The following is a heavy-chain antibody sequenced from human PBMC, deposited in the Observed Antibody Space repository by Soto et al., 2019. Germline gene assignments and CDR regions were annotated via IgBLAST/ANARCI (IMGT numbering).Heavy chain of an antibody. CDR3: AKGSSTVPTSQGHLGN. CDR2: ISASGGRQ. V-gene: IGHV3-23*01. J-gene: IGHJ4*01. Sequence: PGASLRLSCAASGFSFASYALSWVRQAPGKGLEWSAGISASGGRQYYADSVKGRFTVSRYNSNNTLYLQLNRLRDEDTAVYYCAKGSSTVPTSQGHLGNWCRGTPVTVSS. CDR1: GFSFASYA. D-gene: IGHD4-4*01.